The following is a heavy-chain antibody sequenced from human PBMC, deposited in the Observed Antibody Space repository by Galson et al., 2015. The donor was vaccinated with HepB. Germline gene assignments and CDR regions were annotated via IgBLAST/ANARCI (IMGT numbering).Heavy chain of an antibody. CDR3: VKGEMATIVMSAFDI. V-gene: IGHV3-64D*06. Sequence: SLRLSCAASGFTFSSYAMHWVRQAPGKGLEYVSAISSNGGSTYYADSVKGRFTISRDNSKNTLYLQMSSLRAEDTAVYYCVKGEMATIVMSAFDIWGQGTMVTVSS. CDR1: GFTFSSYA. J-gene: IGHJ3*02. CDR2: ISSNGGST. D-gene: IGHD5-24*01.